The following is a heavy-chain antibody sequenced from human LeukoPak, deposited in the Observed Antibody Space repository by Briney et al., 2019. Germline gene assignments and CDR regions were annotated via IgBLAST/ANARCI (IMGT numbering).Heavy chain of an antibody. D-gene: IGHD3-10*01. Sequence: SETLSLTCAVYGGSFSGHYWSWIRQPPGKGLEWIGEINHSGSTNYNPSLKSRVTISVDTSKNQFSLKLSSVTAADTAVYYCAGVSYGSGSYYLKRLTTQDYWGQGTLVTVSS. V-gene: IGHV4-34*01. CDR2: INHSGST. CDR3: AGVSYGSGSYYLKRLTTQDY. J-gene: IGHJ4*02. CDR1: GGSFSGHY.